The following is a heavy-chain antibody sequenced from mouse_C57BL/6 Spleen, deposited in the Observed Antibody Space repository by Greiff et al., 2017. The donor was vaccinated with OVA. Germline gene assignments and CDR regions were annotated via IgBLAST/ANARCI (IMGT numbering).Heavy chain of an antibody. V-gene: IGHV1-55*01. CDR3: ARRRDSNPDYYAMDY. CDR2: IYPGSGST. CDR1: GYTFTSYW. D-gene: IGHD2-5*01. J-gene: IGHJ4*01. Sequence: VQLQQSGAELVKPGASVKMSCKASGYTFTSYWITWVKQRPGQGLEWIGDIYPGSGSTNYNEKFKSKATLTVDTSSSTAYMQLSSLTSEDSAVYYCARRRDSNPDYYAMDYWGQGTSVTVSS.